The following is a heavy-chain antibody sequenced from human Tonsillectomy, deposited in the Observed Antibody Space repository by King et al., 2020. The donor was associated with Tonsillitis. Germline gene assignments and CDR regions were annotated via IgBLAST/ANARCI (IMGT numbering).Heavy chain of an antibody. CDR1: GGSISTYY. Sequence: LQLQESGPGLVKPSETLSLTCSVSGGSISTYYWSWIRQPPGKGLEWIGYIYYSGSTNYNPSLKSRVIISVDTSKNQFSLNLSSVTAADTAVYYCARGQYYYCGMDVWGQGTTVTVSS. J-gene: IGHJ6*02. CDR2: IYYSGST. V-gene: IGHV4-59*01. CDR3: ARGQYYYCGMDV.